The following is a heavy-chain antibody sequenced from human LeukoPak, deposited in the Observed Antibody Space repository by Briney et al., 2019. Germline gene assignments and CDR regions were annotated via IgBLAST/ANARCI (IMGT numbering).Heavy chain of an antibody. V-gene: IGHV3-30*02. CDR1: AFTFSSYG. D-gene: IGHD2-8*01. CDR3: AKDRCSNGVGCYYYYMDV. CDR2: IQYDGSNG. Sequence: PGGSLRLSCAASAFTFSSYGMHWVRQAPGKGLEWVAYIQYDGSNGQYADSVKGRFSISRDSSKNILYLQMNSLRAEDTAVYYCAKDRCSNGVGCYYYYMDVWGKGTTVTISS. J-gene: IGHJ6*03.